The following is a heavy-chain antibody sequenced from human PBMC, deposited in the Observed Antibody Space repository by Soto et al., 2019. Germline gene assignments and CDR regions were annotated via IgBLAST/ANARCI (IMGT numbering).Heavy chain of an antibody. CDR3: ARLIPRGIVVVPAAPFYYYYMDV. J-gene: IGHJ6*03. CDR1: GGSFSGYY. Sequence: SETLSLTCAVYGGSFSGYYWSWIRQPPGKGLEWIGEINHSGSTNYNPSLKSRVTISVDTSKNQFSLKLSSVTAADTAVYYCARLIPRGIVVVPAAPFYYYYMDVWGKGTTVTVSS. V-gene: IGHV4-34*01. D-gene: IGHD2-2*01. CDR2: INHSGST.